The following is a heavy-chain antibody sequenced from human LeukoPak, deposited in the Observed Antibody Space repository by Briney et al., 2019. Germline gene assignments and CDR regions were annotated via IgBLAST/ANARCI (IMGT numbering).Heavy chain of an antibody. CDR3: ARVDVLLPAALGWFDP. CDR2: INPNSGGT. V-gene: IGHV1-2*02. J-gene: IGHJ5*02. D-gene: IGHD2/OR15-2a*01. CDR1: GYTFTDYF. Sequence: ASVKVSCKASGYTFTDYFVHWVRQAPGQGLEWMGWINPNSGGTNYAQKFQGRVTMTRDTSITTAYMELTRLTSDDTAVYYCARVDVLLPAALGWFDPWGQGTLVTVST.